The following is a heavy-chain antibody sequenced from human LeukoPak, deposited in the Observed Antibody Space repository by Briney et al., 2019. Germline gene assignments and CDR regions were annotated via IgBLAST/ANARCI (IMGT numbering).Heavy chain of an antibody. Sequence: SETLSLTCTVSGGSISSFYWSWIRQPPGKGLECIGYIYYSGSTNYNPSLKSRVTISVDTSKNQFSLKLSSVTAADTAVYYCARHDTYYGSGTFDYWGQGTLVTVSS. CDR2: IYYSGST. D-gene: IGHD3-10*01. V-gene: IGHV4-59*08. CDR3: ARHDTYYGSGTFDY. J-gene: IGHJ4*02. CDR1: GGSISSFY.